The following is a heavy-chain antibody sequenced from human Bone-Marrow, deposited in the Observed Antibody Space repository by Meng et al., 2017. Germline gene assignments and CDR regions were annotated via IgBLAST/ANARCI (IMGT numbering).Heavy chain of an antibody. CDR2: IIPIFGTA. D-gene: IGHD2-15*01. Sequence: SVKVSCKASGGTFSSYAISWVRQAPGQGLEWMGGIIPIFGTANYAQKFQGRVTITADESTSTAYMELTSLRSEDTAVYYCARGLGYCSGGRCYDNWFDPWGQGTLVTVSS. V-gene: IGHV1-69*13. J-gene: IGHJ5*02. CDR1: GGTFSSYA. CDR3: ARGLGYCSGGRCYDNWFDP.